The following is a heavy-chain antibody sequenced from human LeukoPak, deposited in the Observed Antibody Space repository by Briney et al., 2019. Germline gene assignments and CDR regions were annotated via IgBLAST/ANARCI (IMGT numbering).Heavy chain of an antibody. D-gene: IGHD3-9*01. V-gene: IGHV1-46*01. Sequence: ASVKVSCKASGYTFTSYYMHWVRQAPGQGLEWMGIINPSGGSTSYAQKFQGRVTMTRDTSTSTVYMELSSLRSEDTAVYYCASQYYDILTGYQNYFDYWGQGTLVTVSS. CDR1: GYTFTSYY. CDR2: INPSGGST. CDR3: ASQYYDILTGYQNYFDY. J-gene: IGHJ4*02.